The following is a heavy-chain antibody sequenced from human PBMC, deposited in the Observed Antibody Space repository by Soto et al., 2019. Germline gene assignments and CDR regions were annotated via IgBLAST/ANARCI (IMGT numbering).Heavy chain of an antibody. CDR2: IYTSGST. J-gene: IGHJ6*02. D-gene: IGHD3-9*01. CDR3: ARGTDVLRYFDFYGMDV. CDR1: GGSISSYY. V-gene: IGHV4-4*07. Sequence: SETLSLTCTVSGGSISSYYWSWIRQPAGKGLEWIGRIYTSGSTNYNPSLKSRVTMSVDTSKNQFSLKLSSVTAADTAVYYCARGTDVLRYFDFYGMDVWGPGTTATFS.